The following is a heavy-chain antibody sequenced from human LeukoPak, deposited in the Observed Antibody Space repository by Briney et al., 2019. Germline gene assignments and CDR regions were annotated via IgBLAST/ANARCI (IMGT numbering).Heavy chain of an antibody. J-gene: IGHJ6*03. CDR1: GYTFTGYY. CDR3: ARGRMVWYYYYMDV. V-gene: IGHV1-2*02. CDR2: INPNSGGT. D-gene: IGHD2-8*01. Sequence: ASVKVSCKASGYTFTGYYMHWVRQAAGQGLEWMGWINPNSGGTNYAQKFQGRVTMTRDTSISTAYMELRSLRSDDTAVYYCARGRMVWYYYYMDVWGKGTTVTVSS.